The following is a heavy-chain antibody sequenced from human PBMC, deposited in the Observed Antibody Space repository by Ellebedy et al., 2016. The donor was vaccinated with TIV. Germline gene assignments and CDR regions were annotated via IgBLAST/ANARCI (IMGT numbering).Heavy chain of an antibody. CDR1: GFTFRSYE. V-gene: IGHV3-48*03. J-gene: IGHJ5*02. CDR2: ISRSGITK. Sequence: GESLKISCLASGFTFRSYEMNWVRQAPGQGLEWVSYISRSGITKYYVESEKGRFTISRDNAKNSLSLQMNGLRAEDTAVYYCGRMRGFLLDRGLAGTDAASYLIDPWGQGTLVTVSS. D-gene: IGHD3-3*01. CDR3: GRMRGFLLDRGLAGTDAASYLIDP.